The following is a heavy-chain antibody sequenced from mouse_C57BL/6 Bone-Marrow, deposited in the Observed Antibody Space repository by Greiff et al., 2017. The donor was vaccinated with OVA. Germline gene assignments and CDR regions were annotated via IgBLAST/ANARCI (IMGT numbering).Heavy chain of an antibody. Sequence: VQLQQSGAELVRPGASVTLSCKASGFTFTDYEMYWVKQTPVHGLEWIGAIDPETGCTAYNQKFKGKAILTADKSSSTAYMELRSLTSEDSAIYYSTKCYYDYDLFAYWGQGTLVTVSA. CDR1: GFTFTDYE. CDR2: IDPETGCT. J-gene: IGHJ3*01. CDR3: TKCYYDYDLFAY. D-gene: IGHD2-4*01. V-gene: IGHV1-15*01.